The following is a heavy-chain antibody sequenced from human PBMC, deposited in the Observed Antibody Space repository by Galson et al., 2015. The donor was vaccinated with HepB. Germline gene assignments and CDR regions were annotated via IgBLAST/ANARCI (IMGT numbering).Heavy chain of an antibody. V-gene: IGHV3-23*01. J-gene: IGHJ4*02. CDR2: ISDSGVST. Sequence: SLRLSCAASGFTFNTYAMSWVRQAPGKGLEWVSAISDSGVSTYYADSVKGRFTISRDNSKNTLYLQMNSLRAEDTAVYYCAKDRGSYGSGNYYIETLYFDYWGQGTLVTVSS. CDR1: GFTFNTYA. D-gene: IGHD3-10*01. CDR3: AKDRGSYGSGNYYIETLYFDY.